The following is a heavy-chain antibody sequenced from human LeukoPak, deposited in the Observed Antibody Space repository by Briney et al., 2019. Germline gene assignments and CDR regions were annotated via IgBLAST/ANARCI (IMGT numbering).Heavy chain of an antibody. J-gene: IGHJ4*02. D-gene: IGHD6-13*01. CDR2: ISAYNGNT. CDR3: ARLGSSSWHSEY. Sequence: ASVKVSCKASGYTFTSYGISWVRQAPGQGLEWMGWISAYNGNTNYAQKLQGRVTMTTDTSTSTAYIELRSLRSDDTAVYYCARLGSSSWHSEYWGQGTLVTVSS. V-gene: IGHV1-18*01. CDR1: GYTFTSYG.